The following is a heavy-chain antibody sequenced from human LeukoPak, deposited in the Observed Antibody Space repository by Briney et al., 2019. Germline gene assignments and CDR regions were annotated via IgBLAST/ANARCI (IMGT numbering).Heavy chain of an antibody. D-gene: IGHD6-19*01. V-gene: IGHV3-64*04. CDR3: ARGPSGWFDP. J-gene: IGHJ5*02. Sequence: GGSLRLSCSASGFTFSSYAMHWVRQAPGKGLEYVSAISSHGGSTYYADSVKGRFTISRDNAKNSLYLQMNSLRAEDTAVYYCARGPSGWFDPWGQGTLVTVSS. CDR1: GFTFSSYA. CDR2: ISSHGGST.